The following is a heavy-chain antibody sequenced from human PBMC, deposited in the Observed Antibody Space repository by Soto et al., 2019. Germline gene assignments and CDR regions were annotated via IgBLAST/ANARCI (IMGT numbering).Heavy chain of an antibody. V-gene: IGHV1-69*02. D-gene: IGHD4-4*01. CDR3: AGAPDSHYHDRHASSYP. Sequence: QVQLVQSGAEVKKPGSSVKVSCKASGGTFSTYTITWVRQAPGQGLEWMGRIIPIIGIINYAQKFQGRVTISEDKFTGTAYMELTGLRSDDTAVYYCAGAPDSHYHDRHASSYPWGQGTLVTVSS. CDR2: IIPIIGII. J-gene: IGHJ5*02. CDR1: GGTFSTYT.